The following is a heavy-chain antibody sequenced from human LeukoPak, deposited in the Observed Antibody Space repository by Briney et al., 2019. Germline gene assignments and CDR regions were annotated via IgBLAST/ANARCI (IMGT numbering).Heavy chain of an antibody. V-gene: IGHV1-2*02. J-gene: IGHJ3*02. CDR3: AITTGTDAFDI. CDR1: RYTFTSYY. Sequence: ASVKVSCKASRYTFTSYYMHWVRQAPGQGLEWMGWISAYNGNTNYAQKFQGRVTMTRDTSISTAYMELNRLRSDDTAMYYCAITTGTDAFDIWGQGTMVTVSA. CDR2: ISAYNGNT. D-gene: IGHD1-1*01.